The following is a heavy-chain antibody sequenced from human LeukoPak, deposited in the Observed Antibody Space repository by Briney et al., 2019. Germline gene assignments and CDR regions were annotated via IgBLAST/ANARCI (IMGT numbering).Heavy chain of an antibody. CDR1: GFTVSSNY. V-gene: IGHV3-53*05. CDR2: IYSGGST. D-gene: IGHD4-17*01. J-gene: IGHJ4*02. CDR3: AKDLSGTVTTFAY. Sequence: PGGSLRLSCAASGFTVSSNYMSWVRQAPGKGLEWVSVIYSGGSTYYADSVKGRFTISRDNSKNTLYLQMNSLRAEDTAVYYCAKDLSGTVTTFAYWGQGTLVTVSS.